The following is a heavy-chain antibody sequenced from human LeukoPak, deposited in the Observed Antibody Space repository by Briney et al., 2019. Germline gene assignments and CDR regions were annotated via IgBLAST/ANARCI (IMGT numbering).Heavy chain of an antibody. CDR1: GDSITSSNW. CDR3: TRNRAHDY. CDR2: IYHSGST. V-gene: IGHV4-4*02. J-gene: IGHJ4*02. Sequence: ASETLSLTCAVSGDSITSSNWWNWVRQPPGKGLEWIGEIYHSGSTNYNPSLKSRVSISVDKSENQFSLKLSSVTAADTAVYYCTRNRAHDYWGQGTLVTVSS.